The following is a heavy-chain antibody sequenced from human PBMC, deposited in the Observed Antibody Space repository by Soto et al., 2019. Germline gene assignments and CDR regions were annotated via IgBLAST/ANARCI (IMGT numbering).Heavy chain of an antibody. J-gene: IGHJ4*02. CDR2: IYYSGST. D-gene: IGHD4-17*01. CDR1: GGSIISSSYY. Sequence: SETLSLTCTVSGGSIISSSYYWGWIRQPPGKGLEWIGSIYYSGSTYYNPSLKSRVTISVDTSKNQFSLKLSSVTAADTAVYYCARHRTTVTTDFLFDYWGQGTLVTVS. V-gene: IGHV4-39*01. CDR3: ARHRTTVTTDFLFDY.